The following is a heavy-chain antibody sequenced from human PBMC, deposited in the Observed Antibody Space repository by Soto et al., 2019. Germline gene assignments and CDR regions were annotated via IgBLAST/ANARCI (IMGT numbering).Heavy chain of an antibody. Sequence: SETLSLTCTVSGGSISSSSYYWGWIRHPPGKGLEWIGSIYYSGSTYYNPSLKSRVTISVDTSKNQFSLKLSSVTAADTAVYYCARHRGCSGGSCYSTKPHYYYYYVDVWGQGSTVTVSS. V-gene: IGHV4-39*01. J-gene: IGHJ6*03. D-gene: IGHD2-15*01. CDR3: ARHRGCSGGSCYSTKPHYYYYYVDV. CDR1: GGSISSSSYY. CDR2: IYYSGST.